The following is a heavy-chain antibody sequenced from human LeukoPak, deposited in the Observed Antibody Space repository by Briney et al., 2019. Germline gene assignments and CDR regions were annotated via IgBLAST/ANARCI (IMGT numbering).Heavy chain of an antibody. V-gene: IGHV3-23*01. CDR2: IRGSSDST. J-gene: IGHJ4*02. Sequence: GGSLRLSCVASGFTFSNYAMTWVRQAPGEGLEWVSAIRGSSDSTYYADSVKGRFTISRDNSKNTLYLQMNSLRAEDTAVYYCAKEGFDSWGQGTLVTVSS. CDR1: GFTFSNYA. CDR3: AKEGFDS.